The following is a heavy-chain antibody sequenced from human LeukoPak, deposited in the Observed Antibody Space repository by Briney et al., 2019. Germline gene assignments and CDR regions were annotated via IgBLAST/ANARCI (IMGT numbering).Heavy chain of an antibody. V-gene: IGHV4-61*02. CDR2: IYTSGST. CDR3: ARADWNFYYFDY. J-gene: IGHJ4*02. CDR1: GGSISSGSYY. D-gene: IGHD1-7*01. Sequence: PSETLSLTCTVSGGSISSGSYYWSWIRQPAGKGLEWIGRIYTSGSTNYNPSLKSRVTISVDTSKNQFSLKLSSVTAADTAVYYCARADWNFYYFDYWGQGTLVTVSS.